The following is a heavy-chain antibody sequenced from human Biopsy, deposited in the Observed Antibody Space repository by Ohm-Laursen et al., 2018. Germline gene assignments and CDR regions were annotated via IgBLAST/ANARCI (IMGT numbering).Heavy chain of an antibody. J-gene: IGHJ5*02. Sequence: SLRLSCAASGFTLSSHAMSWVRQAPGKGPECVSVINGSGGSTYYADPVKGRFTISRDNSRNTLYLQMNSLRADDTAMYYRARDLYDFCGGCPFDPWGQGTLVTVSP. V-gene: IGHV3-23*01. CDR2: INGSGGST. D-gene: IGHD3-3*01. CDR3: ARDLYDFCGGCPFDP. CDR1: GFTLSSHA.